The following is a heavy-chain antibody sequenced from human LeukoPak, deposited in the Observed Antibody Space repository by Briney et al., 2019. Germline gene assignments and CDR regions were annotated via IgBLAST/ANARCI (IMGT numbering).Heavy chain of an antibody. Sequence: PGGSLRLSCAASGFTVSSNYMSWVRQAPGKGLEWVSVIYSGGSTYCADSVKGRFTISRDNSKNTLYLQMNSLRAEDTAVYYCARAPDYYGSGSYYTNIEFDYWGQGTLVTVSS. CDR2: IYSGGST. CDR1: GFTVSSNY. D-gene: IGHD3-10*01. J-gene: IGHJ4*02. CDR3: ARAPDYYGSGSYYTNIEFDY. V-gene: IGHV3-53*01.